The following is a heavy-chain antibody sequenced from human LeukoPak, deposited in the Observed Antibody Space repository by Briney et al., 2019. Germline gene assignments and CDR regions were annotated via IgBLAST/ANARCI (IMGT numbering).Heavy chain of an antibody. J-gene: IGHJ5*02. D-gene: IGHD2-2*01. CDR1: GGSISSHY. Sequence: SETLSLTCTVSGGSISSHYWSWIRQPPGKGREWIGYIFYSGTTNYNPSLKSRVTISIDTSKNQFSLKLSSVTAADTAVYYCARFTVPAAITGGWFDPWGQGTLVTVSS. CDR3: ARFTVPAAITGGWFDP. CDR2: IFYSGTT. V-gene: IGHV4-59*11.